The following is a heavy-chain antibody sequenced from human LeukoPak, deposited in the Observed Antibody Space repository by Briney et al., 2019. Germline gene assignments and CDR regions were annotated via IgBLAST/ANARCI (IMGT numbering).Heavy chain of an antibody. CDR2: INPSGGST. Sequence: ASVKVSCKGSGYTFTSYYMHGVRQAPGQGLEWMGIINPSGGSTSYAQKFQGRVTMTTDTSTSTAYMELRSLRSDDTAVYYCARDQVAVSGNPPYYFDYWGQGTLVTVSS. V-gene: IGHV1-46*01. CDR3: ARDQVAVSGNPPYYFDY. J-gene: IGHJ4*02. CDR1: GYTFTSYY. D-gene: IGHD6-19*01.